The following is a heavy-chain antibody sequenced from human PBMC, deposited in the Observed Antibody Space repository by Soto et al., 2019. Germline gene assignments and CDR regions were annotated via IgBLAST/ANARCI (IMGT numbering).Heavy chain of an antibody. Sequence: GGSLRLSCAASGFTFSSYAMSWVRQAPGKGLEWVSAISGSGGSTYYADSVKGRFIISRDTSKKTLYLQITSLRAEDTAVYYCAKDRDGYYDSSGYYCFDYWGQGTRVTVSS. D-gene: IGHD3-22*01. CDR3: AKDRDGYYDSSGYYCFDY. CDR2: ISGSGGST. V-gene: IGHV3-23*01. J-gene: IGHJ4*02. CDR1: GFTFSSYA.